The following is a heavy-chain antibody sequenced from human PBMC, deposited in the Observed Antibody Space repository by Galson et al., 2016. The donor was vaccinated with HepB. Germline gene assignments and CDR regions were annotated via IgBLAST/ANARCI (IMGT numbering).Heavy chain of an antibody. J-gene: IGHJ4*02. Sequence: SLRLSCAASGFTFSSYAMNWVRLAPGKGPEWVSAISGSATTTYYSDSVKGRFTISRDTFKSKLYLQMNSLRAEDTAVYYCAKDRGVVPDYYLDYWGQGTLVTVSS. CDR3: AKDRGVVPDYYLDY. CDR1: GFTFSSYA. D-gene: IGHD6-6*01. CDR2: ISGSATTT. V-gene: IGHV3-23*01.